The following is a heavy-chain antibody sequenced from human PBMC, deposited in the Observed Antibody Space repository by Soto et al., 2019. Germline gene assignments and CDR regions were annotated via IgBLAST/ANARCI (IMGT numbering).Heavy chain of an antibody. Sequence: ASVWVYCKASGYTFSSYAIHWVRQAQGQRLEWMGWINAGNGNTKYSQKFQGRVTITRDTSASTAYMELSSLRSEDTAVYYSASEPLISSAVPFDPWGQGTLVTVSS. CDR3: ASEPLISSAVPFDP. CDR2: INAGNGNT. J-gene: IGHJ5*02. CDR1: GYTFSSYA. V-gene: IGHV1-3*01. D-gene: IGHD6-13*01.